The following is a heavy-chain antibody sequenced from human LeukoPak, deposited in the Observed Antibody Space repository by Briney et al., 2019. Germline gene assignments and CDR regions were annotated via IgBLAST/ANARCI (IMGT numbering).Heavy chain of an antibody. V-gene: IGHV3-9*01. CDR3: AKGPWGAVAGTELDY. D-gene: IGHD6-19*01. Sequence: GGSLRLSCAASGFTFDDYVMHWVRQAPGKGLEWVSGISWNSGSIGYADSVKGRFTISRDNAKNSLYLQMNSLRAEDTALYYCAKGPWGAVAGTELDYWGQGTLVTVSS. J-gene: IGHJ4*02. CDR1: GFTFDDYV. CDR2: ISWNSGSI.